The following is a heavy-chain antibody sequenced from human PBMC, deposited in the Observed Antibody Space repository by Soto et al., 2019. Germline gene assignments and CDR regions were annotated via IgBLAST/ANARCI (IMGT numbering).Heavy chain of an antibody. J-gene: IGHJ4*02. CDR2: ISYDGSNK. D-gene: IGHD2-15*01. CDR3: ARGGRWPLDYFDY. CDR1: GFTFSSYA. Sequence: PGWSLRLSCAASGFTFSSYAMHWVRQAPGKGLEWVAVISYDGSNKYYADPVKGRFTISRDNSKNTLYLQMNSLRAEDTAVYYCARGGRWPLDYFDYWGQGTLVTVSS. V-gene: IGHV3-30-3*01.